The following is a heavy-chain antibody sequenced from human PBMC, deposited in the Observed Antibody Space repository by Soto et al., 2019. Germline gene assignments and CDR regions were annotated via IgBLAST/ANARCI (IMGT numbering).Heavy chain of an antibody. D-gene: IGHD3-16*01. V-gene: IGHV3-30*19. Sequence: QVHLVESGGGVVQPGTSLRVSCVGSGFTFRSYVIHWVRQAPGKGLEWVALTSYDGSDKYYDDSVRGRFTISRDNSRNTVALQMDSLRLEDTALYYCARWGTTGGLDVWGQGTLVSVSS. J-gene: IGHJ1*01. CDR1: GFTFRSYV. CDR2: TSYDGSDK. CDR3: ARWGTTGGLDV.